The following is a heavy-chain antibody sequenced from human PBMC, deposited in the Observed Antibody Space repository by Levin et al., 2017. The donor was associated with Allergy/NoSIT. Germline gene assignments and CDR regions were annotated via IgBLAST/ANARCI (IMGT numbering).Heavy chain of an antibody. CDR2: ISGSAGTT. CDR1: GFTFSNYV. CDR3: AKTKSGWYDFDY. J-gene: IGHJ4*02. D-gene: IGHD6-19*01. V-gene: IGHV3-23*01. Sequence: GGSLRLSCAASGFTFSNYVMSWVRQAPGKGLEWVSGISGSAGTTYYADSVKGRFTISRDNSKNTLYLQMNSLRVEDTAVYYCAKTKSGWYDFDYWGQGTLVTVSS.